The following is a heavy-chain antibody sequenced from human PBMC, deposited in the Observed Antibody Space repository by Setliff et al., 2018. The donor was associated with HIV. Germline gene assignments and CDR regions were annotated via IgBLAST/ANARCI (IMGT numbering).Heavy chain of an antibody. CDR2: ISAYNGNT. V-gene: IGHV1-18*01. Sequence: ASVKVSCKASGYTFPSHDINWVRRATGQGLEWMGWISAYNGNTNYAQKLQGRVTMTTDTSTSTAYMELRSLRSDDTAVYYCARDELGYDFWSGYYYYYYMDVWGKGTTVTVSS. D-gene: IGHD3-3*01. J-gene: IGHJ6*03. CDR1: GYTFPSHD. CDR3: ARDELGYDFWSGYYYYYYMDV.